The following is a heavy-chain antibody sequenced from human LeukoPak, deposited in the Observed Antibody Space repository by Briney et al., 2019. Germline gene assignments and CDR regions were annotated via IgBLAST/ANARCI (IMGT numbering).Heavy chain of an antibody. CDR3: AKYGNSGWVIDN. V-gene: IGHV4-59*08. CDR1: GVSIGSDY. J-gene: IGHJ4*02. Sequence: MSSETLSLTCTVSGVSIGSDYWTWIRQPPGKGLEYIGYIYYTGRTNYNASLKSRVTISVDTSKNQFSLKLSSVTAADTAVYFCAKYGNSGWVIDNWGQGTLVTVSS. D-gene: IGHD6-19*01. CDR2: IYYTGRT.